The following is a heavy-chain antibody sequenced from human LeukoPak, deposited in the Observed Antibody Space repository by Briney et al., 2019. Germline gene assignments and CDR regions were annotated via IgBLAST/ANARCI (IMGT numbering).Heavy chain of an antibody. CDR3: ARGGGEVGRWLLHHGAHYYFDY. D-gene: IGHD3-22*01. J-gene: IGHJ4*02. CDR1: GYTFTSYY. CDR2: INPSGGST. V-gene: IGHV1-46*01. Sequence: GASVKVSCKASGYTFTSYYMHWVRQAPGQGLEWMGIINPSGGSTSYAQKFQGRVTITADESTSTAYMELSSLRSEDTAVYYCARGGGEVGRWLLHHGAHYYFDYWGQGTLVTVSS.